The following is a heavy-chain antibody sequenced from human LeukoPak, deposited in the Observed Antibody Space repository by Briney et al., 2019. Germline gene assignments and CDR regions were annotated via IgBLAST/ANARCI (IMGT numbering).Heavy chain of an antibody. CDR3: AREIGGAHFDY. V-gene: IGHV3-21*01. CDR2: ISSSGTYI. D-gene: IGHD1-26*01. Sequence: GGSLRLSCAASGFTFSSYSINWVRQAPGKGLEWVSSISSSGTYIYYADSVKGRFTISRDNAKSSLFLQMNSLRAEDTAVYYCAREIGGAHFDYWGQGTLVTVSS. CDR1: GFTFSSYS. J-gene: IGHJ4*02.